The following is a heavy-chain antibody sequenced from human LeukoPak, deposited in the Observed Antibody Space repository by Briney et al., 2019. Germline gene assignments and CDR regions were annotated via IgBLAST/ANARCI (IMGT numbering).Heavy chain of an antibody. V-gene: IGHV4-39*02. J-gene: IGHJ4*02. Sequence: PSETLSLTCTVSGDSIGSCSHYWGWIRQPPGKGLEWIGTIYYSGGTYYNPSLKSRVTMSVDTSKNQFSLKLTSVTAADTSIYYCAREYSGSYDYWGQGTLVTVSS. CDR1: GDSIGSCSHY. D-gene: IGHD1-26*01. CDR2: IYYSGGT. CDR3: AREYSGSYDY.